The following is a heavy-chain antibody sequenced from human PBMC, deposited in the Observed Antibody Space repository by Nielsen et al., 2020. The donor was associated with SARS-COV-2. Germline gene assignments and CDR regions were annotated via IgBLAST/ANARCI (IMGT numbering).Heavy chain of an antibody. V-gene: IGHV4-59*13. D-gene: IGHD3-16*01. CDR1: GGSIGSYY. CDR3: ARGGDVIMITFGGAPTGFDP. CDR2: IFNTGST. Sequence: SETLSLTCTVFGGSIGSYYWSWIRQPPGKGLEWIGHIFNTGSTSYNPSLRSRVTILVDTSKNHFSLKLTSVTAEDTAVYYCARGGDVIMITFGGAPTGFDPWGQGTLITVSS. J-gene: IGHJ5*02.